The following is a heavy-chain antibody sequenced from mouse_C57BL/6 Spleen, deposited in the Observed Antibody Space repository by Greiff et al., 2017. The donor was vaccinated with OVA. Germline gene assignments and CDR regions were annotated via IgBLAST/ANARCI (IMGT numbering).Heavy chain of an antibody. CDR1: GYSITSGYY. CDR2: ISYDGSN. J-gene: IGHJ3*01. CDR3: ARGYDYDVKFAY. D-gene: IGHD2-4*01. V-gene: IGHV3-6*01. Sequence: DVKLQESGPGLVKPSQSLSLTCSVTGYSITSGYYWNWIRQFPGNKLEWMGYISYDGSNNYNPSLKNRISITRDTSKNQFFLKLNSVTTEDTATYYCARGYDYDVKFAYWGQGTLVTVSA.